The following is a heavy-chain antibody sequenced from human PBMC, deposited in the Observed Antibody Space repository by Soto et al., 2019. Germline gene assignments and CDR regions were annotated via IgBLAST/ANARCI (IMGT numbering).Heavy chain of an antibody. Sequence: QVQLVESGGGVVQPGRSLRLSCAASGFTFSSYAMHWVRQAPGKGLEWVAVISYDGSNKYYADSLKGRFTIARDNSKNTLYLQMNSLRAEDTAVYYCARDPHYSSGWYGFDYWGQGTLVNVSS. CDR2: ISYDGSNK. CDR3: ARDPHYSSGWYGFDY. D-gene: IGHD6-19*01. CDR1: GFTFSSYA. J-gene: IGHJ4*02. V-gene: IGHV3-30-3*01.